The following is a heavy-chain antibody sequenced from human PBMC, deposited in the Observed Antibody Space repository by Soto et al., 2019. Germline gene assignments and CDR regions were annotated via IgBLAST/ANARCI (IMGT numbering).Heavy chain of an antibody. Sequence: GGSLRLSCAASGFTFSSYWMHWVRQAPGKGLVWVSRINSDGSSTSYADSVKGRFTISRDNAKNTLYLQMNSLRAEDTAVYYCAKGGFCSSTSCPWRSWFDSWGPGTLVTVSS. D-gene: IGHD2-2*01. CDR2: INSDGSST. CDR3: AKGGFCSSTSCPWRSWFDS. J-gene: IGHJ5*01. V-gene: IGHV3-74*01. CDR1: GFTFSSYW.